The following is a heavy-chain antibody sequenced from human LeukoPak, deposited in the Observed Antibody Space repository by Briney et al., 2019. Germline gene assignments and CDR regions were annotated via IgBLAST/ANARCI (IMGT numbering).Heavy chain of an antibody. CDR2: ISSSSSTI. D-gene: IGHD6-13*01. CDR3: ARADSSRPYYYYYMDV. Sequence: PGGSLRLSCAASGFTFSSYSMNWVRQAPGKGLEWVSYISSSSSTIYYADSVKGRFTISRDNAKNSLYLQMNSLRAEDTAVYYCARADSSRPYYYYYMDVWGKGATVTVSS. J-gene: IGHJ6*03. CDR1: GFTFSSYS. V-gene: IGHV3-48*01.